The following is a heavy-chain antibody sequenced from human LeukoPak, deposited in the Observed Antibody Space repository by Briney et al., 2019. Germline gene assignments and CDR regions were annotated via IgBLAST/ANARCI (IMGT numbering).Heavy chain of an antibody. CDR2: TNDSGYNT. CDR1: GFSFSSYS. D-gene: IGHD5-12*01. CDR3: AKEAGYSGYDYTDY. V-gene: IGHV3-23*01. Sequence: GGSLRLSCAASGFSFSSYSMGWVPQAPGKGLEWVSTTNDSGYNTYYADSVKGRFTISRDNSQNTLYLQMNSLRAEDTAVYYCAKEAGYSGYDYTDYWGQGTLVTVSS. J-gene: IGHJ4*02.